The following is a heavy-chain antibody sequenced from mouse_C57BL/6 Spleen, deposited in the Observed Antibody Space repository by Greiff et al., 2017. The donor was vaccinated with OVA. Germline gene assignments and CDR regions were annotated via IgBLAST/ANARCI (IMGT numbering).Heavy chain of an antibody. Sequence: QVQLQQSGPGLVQPSQSLSITCTVSGFSLTSYGVHWVRQSPGKGLEWLGVLWSGGSTDYNAAFISRLSISKDNSKSQVFFKMNSLQADDTAIYYCARSEDYDGYYDFDYWGQGTTLTVSS. J-gene: IGHJ2*01. CDR1: GFSLTSYG. CDR3: ARSEDYDGYYDFDY. D-gene: IGHD2-3*01. V-gene: IGHV2-2*01. CDR2: LWSGGST.